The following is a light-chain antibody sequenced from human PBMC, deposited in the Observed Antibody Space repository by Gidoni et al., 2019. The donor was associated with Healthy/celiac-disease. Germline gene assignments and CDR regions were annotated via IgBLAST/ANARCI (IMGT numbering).Light chain of an antibody. J-gene: IGKJ4*01. CDR3: QQRSNWPALT. Sequence: EIVSTQPPATLSLSPGERATPPCRASQSVSSYLAWYQQKPGQAPRLLIYDASNMATGIAARFSGSGSGADFALTISSLEPEDVAVYYCQQRSNWPALTFGGGTKVEIK. CDR1: QSVSSY. CDR2: DAS. V-gene: IGKV3-11*01.